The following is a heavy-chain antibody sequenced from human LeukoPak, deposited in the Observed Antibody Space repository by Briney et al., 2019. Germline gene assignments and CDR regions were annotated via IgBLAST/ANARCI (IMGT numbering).Heavy chain of an antibody. D-gene: IGHD3-10*01. CDR1: GITLNSYA. CDR2: ISHDGSNR. V-gene: IGHV3-30*04. J-gene: IGHJ4*02. Sequence: PGRSLRLSCAASGITLNSYAMHWVRQAPGKGLEWVAVISHDGSNRYYGDSVKGRFTISRDNSKNTLFLQMDSLRAEDTAVYYCASGYTYYYGSGSYHWGQGTLVTVSS. CDR3: ASGYTYYYGSGSYH.